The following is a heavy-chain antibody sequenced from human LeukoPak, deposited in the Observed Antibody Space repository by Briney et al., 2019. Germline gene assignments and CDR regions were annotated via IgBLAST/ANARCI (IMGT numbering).Heavy chain of an antibody. Sequence: GGSLRLSCAASGFSFSSYSINWVRQAPGKGLEWVSYISGDGNAKHYTDSVKGRFTISRVNAKNALYLQMNSLRAEDTAVYFCARDYVYAFDYWGQGTLVTVSS. CDR2: ISGDGNAK. CDR3: ARDYVYAFDY. CDR1: GFSFSSYS. V-gene: IGHV3-48*01. D-gene: IGHD2/OR15-2a*01. J-gene: IGHJ4*02.